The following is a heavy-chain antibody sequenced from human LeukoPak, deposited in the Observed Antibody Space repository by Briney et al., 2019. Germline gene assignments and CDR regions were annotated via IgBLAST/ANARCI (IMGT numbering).Heavy chain of an antibody. J-gene: IGHJ4*02. CDR2: IYYSGST. D-gene: IGHD6-6*01. Sequence: SETLSLTCTVSGGSISSYYWSWIRQPPGKGLEWIGYIYYSGSTNYNPSLKSRVTISVDASKNQFSLKLSSVTAADTAVYYCARGPYSSSFPLDYWGQGTLVTVSS. V-gene: IGHV4-59*12. CDR3: ARGPYSSSFPLDY. CDR1: GGSISSYY.